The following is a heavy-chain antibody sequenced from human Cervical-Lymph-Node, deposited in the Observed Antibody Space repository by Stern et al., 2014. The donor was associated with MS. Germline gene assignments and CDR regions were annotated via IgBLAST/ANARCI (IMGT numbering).Heavy chain of an antibody. V-gene: IGHV3-30*04. Sequence: VQLVQSGGGVVQPGRSLRLSCAASGFTFSSYAMHWVRQAPGKGLEWVAVISYDGSNKYYADSVKGRFTISRDNSKNTLYLQMNSLRAEDTAVYYCARETTEWELLSSPDYWGQGTLVTVSS. CDR1: GFTFSSYA. D-gene: IGHD1-26*01. CDR2: ISYDGSNK. CDR3: ARETTEWELLSSPDY. J-gene: IGHJ4*02.